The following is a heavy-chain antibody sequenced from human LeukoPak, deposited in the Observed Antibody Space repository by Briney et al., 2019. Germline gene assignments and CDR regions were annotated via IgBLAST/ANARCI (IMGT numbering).Heavy chain of an antibody. V-gene: IGHV3-23*01. Sequence: PGGSLRLSCAASGFTLSNYAMSWVRQTPGKGLEWVSSISAGGGSTYYADSVKGRFTISRDNSKNTLYLQMNSLRAEDTALYYCARDKSSGYYYFDYWGQGTLVTVSS. J-gene: IGHJ4*02. CDR3: ARDKSSGYYYFDY. CDR2: ISAGGGST. CDR1: GFTLSNYA. D-gene: IGHD3-22*01.